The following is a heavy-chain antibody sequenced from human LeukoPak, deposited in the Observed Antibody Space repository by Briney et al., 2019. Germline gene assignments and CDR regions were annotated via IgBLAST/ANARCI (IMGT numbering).Heavy chain of an antibody. CDR2: ISSNGGST. V-gene: IGHV3-64*01. D-gene: IGHD5-24*01. Sequence: GGSLRLSCAASGFTFSSYAMHWVRQAPGKGLEYVSAISSNGGSTYYANSVKGRFTISRDNSKNTLYLQMGSLRAEDMAVYYCAREGEDGYSLDYWGQGTLVTVSS. CDR3: AREGEDGYSLDY. CDR1: GFTFSSYA. J-gene: IGHJ4*02.